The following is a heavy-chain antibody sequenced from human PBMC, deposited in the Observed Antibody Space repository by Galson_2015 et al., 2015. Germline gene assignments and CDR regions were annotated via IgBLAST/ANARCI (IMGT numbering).Heavy chain of an antibody. Sequence: ESLSLTCAVSGGSISSRNWWSWVRQPPGKGLEWIGEIYHSGSTNYNPSLKSRVTISVDKSKNQFSLKLSSVAAADTAVYYCARAGEGAEYFQHWGQGTLVTVSS. J-gene: IGHJ1*01. CDR3: ARAGEGAEYFQH. CDR2: IYHSGST. CDR1: GGSISSRNW. V-gene: IGHV4-4*02. D-gene: IGHD2-21*01.